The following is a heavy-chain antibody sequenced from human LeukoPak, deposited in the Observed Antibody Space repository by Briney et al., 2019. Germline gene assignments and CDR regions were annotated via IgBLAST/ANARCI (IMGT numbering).Heavy chain of an antibody. Sequence: SGTLSLTCAVSGYSIGSGYYWGWIRQPPGKGLEWIGSIYHSGSTYYNPSLKSRVTISVDTSKNQFSLKLSSVTAADTAVYYCARDGYSYGYGAFDIWGQGTMVTVSS. CDR3: ARDGYSYGYGAFDI. J-gene: IGHJ3*02. D-gene: IGHD5-18*01. CDR2: IYHSGST. V-gene: IGHV4-38-2*02. CDR1: GYSIGSGYY.